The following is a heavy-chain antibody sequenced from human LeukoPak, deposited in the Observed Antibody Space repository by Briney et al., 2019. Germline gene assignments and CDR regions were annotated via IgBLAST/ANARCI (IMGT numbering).Heavy chain of an antibody. V-gene: IGHV3-11*01. CDR1: GFTFSDYY. CDR3: ARNGNGYCSSTSCSRKGYYYGMDV. Sequence: GGSLRPSCAASGFTFSDYYMSWIRQAPGKGLEWVSYISSSGSTIYYADSVKGRFTISRDNAKNSLYLQMSSLRAEDTAVYYCARNGNGYCSSTSCSRKGYYYGMDVWGQGTTVTVSS. D-gene: IGHD2-2*01. J-gene: IGHJ6*02. CDR2: ISSSGSTI.